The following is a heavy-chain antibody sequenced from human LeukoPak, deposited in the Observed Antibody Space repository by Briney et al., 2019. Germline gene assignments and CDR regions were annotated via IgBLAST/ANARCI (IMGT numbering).Heavy chain of an antibody. D-gene: IGHD3-22*01. Sequence: PGGSLRLSCAASGFTFSSYGMSWVRQAPGKGLEWVSSISGTGGSTYYADSVEGRFTISRDNSKNTLYLQMNSLRAEDTAVYYCAKNSMIVVVSESLDYWGQGTLVTVSS. CDR2: ISGTGGST. J-gene: IGHJ4*02. CDR3: AKNSMIVVVSESLDY. V-gene: IGHV3-23*01. CDR1: GFTFSSYG.